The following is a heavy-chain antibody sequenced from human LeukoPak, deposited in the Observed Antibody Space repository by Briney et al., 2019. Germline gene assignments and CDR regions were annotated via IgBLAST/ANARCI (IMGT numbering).Heavy chain of an antibody. V-gene: IGHV3-13*01. CDR2: IGTASDT. CDR1: GFTFSSFD. CDR3: ARGPPRVKYYYMDV. Sequence: GGSLRLSGAASGFTFSSFDMHWVRQPTGQGLEWVSTIGTASDTYYPGSVEGRFTLSRDNAKNSLYLQMNSLTAGDTAVYYCARGPPRVKYYYMDVWGKGTTVTVSS. J-gene: IGHJ6*03. D-gene: IGHD2-8*01.